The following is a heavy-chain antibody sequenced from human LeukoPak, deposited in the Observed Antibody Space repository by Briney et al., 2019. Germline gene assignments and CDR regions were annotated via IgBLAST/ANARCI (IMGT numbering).Heavy chain of an antibody. CDR1: GYTFTSYG. Sequence: ASVKVSCKASGYTFTSYGISWVRQAPGQGLEWMGWISAYNGNTNYAQKLQGRVTMTTDTSTSTAYTELRSLRSDDTAVYYCARSYYYDSSGGDPLHYWGQGTLVTVSS. CDR2: ISAYNGNT. J-gene: IGHJ4*02. D-gene: IGHD3-22*01. V-gene: IGHV1-18*01. CDR3: ARSYYYDSSGGDPLHY.